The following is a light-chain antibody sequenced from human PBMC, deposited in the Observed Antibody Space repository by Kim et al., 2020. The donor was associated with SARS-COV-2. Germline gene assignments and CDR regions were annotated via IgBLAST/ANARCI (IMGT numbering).Light chain of an antibody. CDR1: SLRSYY. Sequence: SSELTQDPAVSVALGQTVMITCQGDSLRSYYATWYQQKPGQAPILVIYGKNNRPSGIPDRFSGSSSGNTASLIITGTQAGDEADYYCNSRDSNDNVVFGGGTQLTVL. J-gene: IGLJ2*01. V-gene: IGLV3-19*01. CDR3: NSRDSNDNVV. CDR2: GKN.